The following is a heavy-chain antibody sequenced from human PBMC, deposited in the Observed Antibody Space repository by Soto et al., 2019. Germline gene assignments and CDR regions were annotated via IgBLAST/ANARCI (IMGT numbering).Heavy chain of an antibody. Sequence: GVSVKVSCKASGGTFSSYAISWVRQAPGQGLEWMGGIIPIFGTANYAQKFQGRVTITADESTSTAYMELSSLRSEDTAVYYCAHSSSPAYYFDYWGQGTLVTVSS. CDR3: AHSSSPAYYFDY. CDR2: IIPIFGTA. D-gene: IGHD6-6*01. J-gene: IGHJ4*02. CDR1: GGTFSSYA. V-gene: IGHV1-69*13.